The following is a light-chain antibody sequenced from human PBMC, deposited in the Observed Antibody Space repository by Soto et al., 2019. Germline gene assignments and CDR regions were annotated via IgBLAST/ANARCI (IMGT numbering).Light chain of an antibody. CDR1: QSVSSY. J-gene: IGKJ1*01. Sequence: EIVLTQSSATLSLSPGERATLSCRASQSVSSYLAWYQQKPGQAPRLLIYDASNRATGIPARFSGSGSGTDFTLTISSLEPEDFAVDYCQQRSNWPRTFGQGTKVDIK. V-gene: IGKV3-11*01. CDR3: QQRSNWPRT. CDR2: DAS.